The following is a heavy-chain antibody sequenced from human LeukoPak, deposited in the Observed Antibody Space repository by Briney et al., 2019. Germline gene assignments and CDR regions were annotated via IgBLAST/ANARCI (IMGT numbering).Heavy chain of an antibody. V-gene: IGHV4-59*01. J-gene: IGHJ4*02. D-gene: IGHD6-13*01. CDR2: IYYSGST. Sequence: PSETLSLTCTVSGGSISSYYWSWIRQPPGKGLEWIGYIYYSGSTNYNPSLKSRVTISVDTSKSQFSLKLSSVTAADTAVYYCARGFRSSWYYFDYWGQGTLVTVSS. CDR3: ARGFRSSWYYFDY. CDR1: GGSISSYY.